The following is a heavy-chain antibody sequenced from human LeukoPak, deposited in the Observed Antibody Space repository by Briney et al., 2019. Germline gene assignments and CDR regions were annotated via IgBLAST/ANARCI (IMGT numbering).Heavy chain of an antibody. CDR2: ISLSGLT. D-gene: IGHD1-26*01. J-gene: IGHJ4*02. V-gene: IGHV4-4*02. Sequence: RPSETLSLTCGVSGGSISSTNWWSWVRQPPGQGLEWIGEISLSGLTNYNPSLESRVTMSLDKSKNHLSLNLTSVTAADTAVYYCSRESGAFSPFGYWGQGTLVTVSS. CDR3: SRESGAFSPFGY. CDR1: GGSISSTNW.